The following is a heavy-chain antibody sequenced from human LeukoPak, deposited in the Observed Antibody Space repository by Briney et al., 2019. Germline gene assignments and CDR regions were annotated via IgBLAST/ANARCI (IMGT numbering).Heavy chain of an antibody. Sequence: ASVKVSCKASGGTFSSYAISWVRQAPGQGLEWMGGIIPIFGTANYAQKFQSRVTITADESTSTAYMELSSLRSEDTAVYYCAKGLQYSSSWYALGYYFDYWGQGTLVTVSS. CDR2: IIPIFGTA. CDR1: GGTFSSYA. J-gene: IGHJ4*02. D-gene: IGHD6-13*01. V-gene: IGHV1-69*13. CDR3: AKGLQYSSSWYALGYYFDY.